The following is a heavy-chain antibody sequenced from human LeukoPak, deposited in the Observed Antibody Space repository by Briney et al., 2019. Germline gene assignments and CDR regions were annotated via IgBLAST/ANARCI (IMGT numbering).Heavy chain of an antibody. CDR3: AKDPAAMVYYYYGMDV. Sequence: GGSLRLSCAASGFTFSSYAMSCVRQAPGKGLEWVSGISGSGGSTYYADSVKGRFTISRDNSKNTLYLQMNSLRAEDTAVYYCAKDPAAMVYYYYGMDVWGQGTTVTVSS. CDR2: ISGSGGST. V-gene: IGHV3-23*01. CDR1: GFTFSSYA. D-gene: IGHD5-18*01. J-gene: IGHJ6*02.